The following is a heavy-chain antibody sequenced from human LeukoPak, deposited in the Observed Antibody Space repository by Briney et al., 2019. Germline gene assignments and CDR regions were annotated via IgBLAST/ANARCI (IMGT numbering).Heavy chain of an antibody. V-gene: IGHV4-39*02. D-gene: IGHD7-27*01. CDR2: VYYRGNT. CDR1: GGSITTTNYY. CDR3: ARDTVPPRNATEQKTGTYY. J-gene: IGHJ4*01. Sequence: SETLSLTCTVSGGSITTTNYYWACIRQPPGEGLQWIGSVYYRGNTYSNPSLESRITMSVDTSKNQFSLRLTSVTAADTALYYCARDTVPPRNATEQKTGTYYWGLGTLVTVSS.